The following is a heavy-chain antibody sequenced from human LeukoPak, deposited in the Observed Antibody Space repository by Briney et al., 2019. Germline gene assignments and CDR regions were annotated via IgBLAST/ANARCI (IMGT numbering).Heavy chain of an antibody. D-gene: IGHD2-8*01. CDR3: ARLHGVFQYGMDV. CDR1: GGSISSYY. CDR2: IYYSGST. J-gene: IGHJ6*02. Sequence: SETLSLTCTVSGGSISSYYWSWIRQPTGKGLEWIGYIYYSGSTNYNPSLKSRVTISVDTSKNQFSLKLSSVTAADTAVYYCARLHGVFQYGMDVWGQGTTVTVSS. V-gene: IGHV4-59*08.